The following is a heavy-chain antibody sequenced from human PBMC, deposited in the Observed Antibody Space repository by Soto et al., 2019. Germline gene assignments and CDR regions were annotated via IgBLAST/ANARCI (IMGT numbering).Heavy chain of an antibody. CDR2: IYWDEDK. CDR3: AHSLHPIDTWKRGFDY. CDR1: VFSLSTSGVG. D-gene: IGHD1-1*01. Sequence: QITLKESGPTLVKPTQTLTLTCTFSVFSLSTSGVGVGWIRQPPGKALDWLALIYWDEDKRYSPSLKSRLTITKDTSKNQVVLTMTNMDPVDTATYYCAHSLHPIDTWKRGFDYWGQGTLVTVSS. V-gene: IGHV2-5*02. J-gene: IGHJ4*02.